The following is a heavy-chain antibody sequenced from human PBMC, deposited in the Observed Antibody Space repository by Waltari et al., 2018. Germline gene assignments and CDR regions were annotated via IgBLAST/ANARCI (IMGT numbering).Heavy chain of an antibody. J-gene: IGHJ4*02. Sequence: QVQLVQSGAEVKKPGASVKVSCKASGYPFPGYYMHWVRQAPGHGLEWMGWINPNSGGTNYAQKFQGRVTMTRDTSISTAYMELSRLRSDDTAVYYCAREEIIVDIVATDRDGFDYWGQGTLVTVSS. CDR2: INPNSGGT. V-gene: IGHV1-2*02. CDR1: GYPFPGYY. CDR3: AREEIIVDIVATDRDGFDY. D-gene: IGHD5-12*01.